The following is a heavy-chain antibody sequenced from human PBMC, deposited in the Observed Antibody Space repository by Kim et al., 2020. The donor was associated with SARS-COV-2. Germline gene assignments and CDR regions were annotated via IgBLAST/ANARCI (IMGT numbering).Heavy chain of an antibody. CDR3: TRPNPIFITIFGVVTPFDY. D-gene: IGHD3-3*01. Sequence: GGSLRLSCAASGFTFSGSAMHWVRQASGKGLEWVGRIRSKANSYATAYAASVKGRFTISRDDSKNTAYLQMNSLKTEDTAVYYCTRPNPIFITIFGVVTPFDYWGQGTLVTVSS. CDR2: IRSKANSYAT. J-gene: IGHJ4*02. CDR1: GFTFSGSA. V-gene: IGHV3-73*01.